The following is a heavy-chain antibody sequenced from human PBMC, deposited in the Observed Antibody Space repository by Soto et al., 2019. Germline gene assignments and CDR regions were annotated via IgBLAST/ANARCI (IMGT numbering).Heavy chain of an antibody. CDR3: ARGTRDYFDTTGPGYGMDV. V-gene: IGHV4-30-4*01. D-gene: IGHD3-22*01. Sequence: QVQLQESGPGLVKPSQTLSLTCTVSGDSISDVDYYWSWVRQTPREGLEWIGAFYESGTSYYSPSRKSRMTISVDSSKNQFSLTLTSVTAADTAVYYCARGTRDYFDTTGPGYGMDVWGQGTTVTVSS. CDR1: GDSISDVDYY. J-gene: IGHJ6*02. CDR2: FYESGTS.